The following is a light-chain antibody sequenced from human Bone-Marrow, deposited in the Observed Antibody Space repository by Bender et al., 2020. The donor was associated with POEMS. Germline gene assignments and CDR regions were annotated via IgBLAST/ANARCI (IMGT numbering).Light chain of an antibody. V-gene: IGLV2-23*01. CDR2: EGS. CDR1: SSDVGSYNL. Sequence: QSALTQPASVSGSPGHSITISCTGTSSDVGSYNLVSWYQQLPGKVPNLIIYEGSKRPSGISNRFSGSKSGNTASLTISGLQTEDEADYYCSSYAGSEGYVLFGGGTKVTVL. J-gene: IGLJ2*01. CDR3: SSYAGSEGYVL.